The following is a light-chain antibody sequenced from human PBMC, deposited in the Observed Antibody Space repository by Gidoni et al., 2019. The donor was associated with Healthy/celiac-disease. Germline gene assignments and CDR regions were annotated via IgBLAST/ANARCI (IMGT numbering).Light chain of an antibody. CDR2: AAS. CDR3: QQYYSYPIT. CDR1: QGISSY. V-gene: IGKV1-8*01. J-gene: IGKJ5*01. Sequence: AIRMTQSPSSFSASTGDRVTITCRASQGISSYLAWYQQKPGKAPKLLIYAASTLQSGVQSRFSGSGSGTDFTLTISCLQSEDFATYYCQQYYSYPITFGQXTRLEIK.